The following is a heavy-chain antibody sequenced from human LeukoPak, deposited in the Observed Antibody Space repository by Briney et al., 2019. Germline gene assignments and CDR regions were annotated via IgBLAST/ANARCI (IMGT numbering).Heavy chain of an antibody. Sequence: SETLSLTCTVSGGSINSGSYYWSWIRQPAGKGLEWIGRIYTRGSIDYNPSLKSRVTISLDTSKNQFSLKLSSVTAADTAVYYCARDFSAAFDIWGQGTMVTVSS. J-gene: IGHJ3*02. CDR2: IYTRGSI. D-gene: IGHD2/OR15-2a*01. V-gene: IGHV4-61*02. CDR3: ARDFSAAFDI. CDR1: GGSINSGSYY.